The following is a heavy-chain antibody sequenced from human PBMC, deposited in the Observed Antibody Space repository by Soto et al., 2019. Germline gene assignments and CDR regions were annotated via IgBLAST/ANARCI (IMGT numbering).Heavy chain of an antibody. D-gene: IGHD1-26*01. CDR1: GYSIISGYY. Sequence: PSETLSLTCAFSGYSIISGYYCGWIRQPPGKGLEWIGSIYHSGSTYYNPSLKSRVTISVDTSKNQFSLKLSSVTAADTAVYYCARRKVGATTDFDYWGQGTLVTVSS. J-gene: IGHJ4*02. V-gene: IGHV4-38-2*01. CDR3: ARRKVGATTDFDY. CDR2: IYHSGST.